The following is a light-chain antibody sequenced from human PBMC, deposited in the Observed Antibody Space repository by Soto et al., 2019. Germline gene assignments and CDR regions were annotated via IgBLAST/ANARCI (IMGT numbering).Light chain of an antibody. CDR1: TSNIGAGYD. CDR2: DNT. CDR3: QSFDSSRRGSV. Sequence: QAVVMQPPSVSGAPGQRVTISCTGSTSNIGAGYDVHWYQQLPGTAPKLLIYDNTYRPSGVPDRFSGSKSGSSASLAITGLQAEDEADYYCQSFDSSRRGSVFGSGTKVTVL. J-gene: IGLJ1*01. V-gene: IGLV1-40*01.